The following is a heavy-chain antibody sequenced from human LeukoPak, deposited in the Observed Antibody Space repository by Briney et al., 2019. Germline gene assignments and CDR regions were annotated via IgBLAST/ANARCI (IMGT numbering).Heavy chain of an antibody. CDR1: GFTFSSYA. V-gene: IGHV3-23*01. J-gene: IGHJ4*02. Sequence: GRSLRLSCAASGFTFSSYAMSWVRQAPGKGLEWVSAISGSGGSTYYADSVKGRFTISRDNSKNTLYLQMNSPRAEDTAVYYCAKDSLYYDFWSGIFDYWGQGTLVTVSS. D-gene: IGHD3-3*01. CDR3: AKDSLYYDFWSGIFDY. CDR2: ISGSGGST.